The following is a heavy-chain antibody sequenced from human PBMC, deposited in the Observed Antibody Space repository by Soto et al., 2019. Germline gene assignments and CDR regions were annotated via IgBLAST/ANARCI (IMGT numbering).Heavy chain of an antibody. CDR1: GGSISSGGYY. Sequence: QVQLQESGPGLVKPSQTLSLTCTVSGGSISSGGYYWSWIRQHPGKGLEWIGYIYYSGSTYYNPSLKGRATLSVDASKNPFSLKLSSVTAADTALYYCARGVTLVRGVIHTPYFDYWGQGALVTVSS. D-gene: IGHD3-10*01. CDR2: IYYSGST. CDR3: ARGVTLVRGVIHTPYFDY. V-gene: IGHV4-31*03. J-gene: IGHJ4*02.